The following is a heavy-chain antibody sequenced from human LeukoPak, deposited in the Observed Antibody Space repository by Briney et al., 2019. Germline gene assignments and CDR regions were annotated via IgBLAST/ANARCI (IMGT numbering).Heavy chain of an antibody. CDR2: INPNSGGT. V-gene: IGHV1-2*02. CDR1: GYTFTGYY. D-gene: IGHD3-22*01. CDR3: ARAHSSGYYYLTYYFDY. Sequence: ASVKVSCKASGYTFTGYYMHWVRQAPGQGLEWMGWINPNSGGTNYAQKFQGRVTMTRDTSISTAYMELSRLRSDDTAVYYCARAHSSGYYYLTYYFDYWGQGTLVTVSS. J-gene: IGHJ4*02.